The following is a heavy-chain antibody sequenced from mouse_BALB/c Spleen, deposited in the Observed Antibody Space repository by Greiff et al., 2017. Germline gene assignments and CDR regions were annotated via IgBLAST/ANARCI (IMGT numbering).Heavy chain of an antibody. D-gene: IGHD2-1*01. Sequence: DVLLVESGGGLVKPGGSLKLSCAASGFTFSDYYMYWVRQTPEKRLEWVATISDGGSYTYYPDSVKGRFTISRDNAKNNLYLQMSSLKSEDTAMYYCARDLYGNSRLDYWGQGTLVTVSA. J-gene: IGHJ3*01. CDR1: GFTFSDYY. CDR2: ISDGGSYT. CDR3: ARDLYGNSRLDY. V-gene: IGHV5-4*02.